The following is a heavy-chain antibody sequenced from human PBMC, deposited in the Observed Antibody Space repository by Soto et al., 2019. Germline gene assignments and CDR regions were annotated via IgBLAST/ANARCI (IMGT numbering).Heavy chain of an antibody. D-gene: IGHD3-10*01. J-gene: IGHJ5*02. V-gene: IGHV4-39*01. CDR2: IYYSGST. Sequence: KPSETLSLTCTVSGGSISSSSYYWGWIRQPPGKGLEWIGSIYYSGSTYYNPSPESRVTISVDTSKNQFSLKLSSVTAADTAVYYCASHSMVRGAFNWFDPWGQGTLVTVSS. CDR3: ASHSMVRGAFNWFDP. CDR1: GGSISSSSYY.